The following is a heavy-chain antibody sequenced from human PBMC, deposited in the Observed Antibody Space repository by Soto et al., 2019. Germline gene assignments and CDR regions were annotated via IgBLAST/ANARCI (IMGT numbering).Heavy chain of an antibody. CDR2: IYKSATT. V-gene: IGHV4-30-4*01. Sequence: SETLSLTCSVSGDSISNLDYFWAWIRQSPGQALEYIGYIYKSATTYYNPSFESRVAISVDTSKSQFSLNVTSVTAADTAVYFCARGRYCLTGRCFPNWFDSWGQGALVTVSS. CDR1: GDSISNLDYF. D-gene: IGHD7-27*01. J-gene: IGHJ5*01. CDR3: ARGRYCLTGRCFPNWFDS.